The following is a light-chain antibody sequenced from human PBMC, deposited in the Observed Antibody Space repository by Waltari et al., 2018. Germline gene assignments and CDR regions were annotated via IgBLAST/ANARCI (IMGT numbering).Light chain of an antibody. CDR2: SDY. V-gene: IGLV3-9*01. Sequence: SYELTQPLSVSVALGQTASISCGGNNIGTKNVHWYQQKPGQAPVLVIHSDYNRPYGIPERFSGSNSGNTATLTISGAQAGDEADYFCQVWDSSTDVVFGGGTKLTVL. CDR3: QVWDSSTDVV. J-gene: IGLJ2*01. CDR1: NIGTKN.